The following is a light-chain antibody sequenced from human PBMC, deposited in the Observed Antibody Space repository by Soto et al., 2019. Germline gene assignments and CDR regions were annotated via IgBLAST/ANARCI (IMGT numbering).Light chain of an antibody. CDR2: AIS. V-gene: IGKV3-20*01. Sequence: EIAMTQSPATLSVSPGERATLSCRSSESVYESQLAWYQQKAGQAPRLLIYAISSRAAGIPDRFSGSGSGTDFTLTITRVEPEDFAMYFCQQYGSSRWTFAQGTKVDIK. CDR1: ESVYESQ. J-gene: IGKJ1*01. CDR3: QQYGSSRWT.